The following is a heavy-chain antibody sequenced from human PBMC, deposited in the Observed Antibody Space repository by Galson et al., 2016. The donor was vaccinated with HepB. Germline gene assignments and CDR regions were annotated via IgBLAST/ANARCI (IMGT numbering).Heavy chain of an antibody. CDR2: IIPMSGTA. CDR1: GGTFSTYG. CDR3: ARDRGHLAAAGTDWFDP. V-gene: IGHV1-69*13. J-gene: IGHJ5*02. D-gene: IGHD6-13*01. Sequence: SVKVSCKASGGTFSTYGISWLRQAPGQGPEWMGGIIPMSGTANFAQKFQGRVAITADESSSTVYMELSSLRFEDTAVYYCARDRGHLAAAGTDWFDPWGQGTLVTVSS.